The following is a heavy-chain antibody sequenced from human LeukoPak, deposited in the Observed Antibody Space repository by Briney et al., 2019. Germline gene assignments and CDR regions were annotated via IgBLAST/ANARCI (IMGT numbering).Heavy chain of an antibody. D-gene: IGHD6-13*01. CDR2: IIPIFGTA. V-gene: IGHV1-69*01. Sequence: ASVKVSCKASGGTFSSYAISWVRQAPGQGLEWMGAIIPIFGTANYAQKFQGRVTITADESTSTAYMELSSLRSEDTAVYYCARVSSGDSSSHATFDYWGQGTLVTVSS. J-gene: IGHJ4*02. CDR3: ARVSSGDSSSHATFDY. CDR1: GGTFSSYA.